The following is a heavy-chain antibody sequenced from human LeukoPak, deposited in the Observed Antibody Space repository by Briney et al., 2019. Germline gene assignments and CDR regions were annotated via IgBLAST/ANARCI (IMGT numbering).Heavy chain of an antibody. CDR2: SRIKADNYIT. CDR1: GFIFSDHY. CDR3: ARGYHSFDF. D-gene: IGHD2-2*01. V-gene: IGHV3-72*01. J-gene: IGHJ3*01. Sequence: PGGSLRLSCVASGFIFSDHYMDWVRQAPGKGLEWVGRSRIKADNYITQYAASVRDRFTISRDESKSWLYLQMNSLKIEDTAIYYCARGYHSFDFWGQGTMVTVSS.